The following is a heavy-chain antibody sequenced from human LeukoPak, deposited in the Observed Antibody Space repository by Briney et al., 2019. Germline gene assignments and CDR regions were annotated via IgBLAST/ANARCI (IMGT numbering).Heavy chain of an antibody. Sequence: GGSLRLSCAASGFTFSSYAMSWVRQAPGKGLEWVSAISGSGGSTYYADSVKGRFTISRDNSKNTLYVQMNSLRAEDTSVYYCAKVPVQLERREYYYYYMDVWGKGTTVTVSS. CDR3: AKVPVQLERREYYYYYMDV. D-gene: IGHD1-1*01. CDR2: ISGSGGST. CDR1: GFTFSSYA. J-gene: IGHJ6*03. V-gene: IGHV3-23*01.